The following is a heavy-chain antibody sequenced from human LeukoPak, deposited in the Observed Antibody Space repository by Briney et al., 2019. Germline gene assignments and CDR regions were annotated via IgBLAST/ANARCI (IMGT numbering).Heavy chain of an antibody. J-gene: IGHJ6*03. D-gene: IGHD6-13*01. CDR1: PDTFTRYG. CDR3: ARVGPEQQLSGYYYMDV. CDR2: IRAYNGDT. V-gene: IGHV1-18*01. Sequence: ASVKVSCKASPDTFTRYGITWVRQAPGQGLEWMGWIRAYNGDTNYAQKFQGRVTITADESTSTLYMEVSSLKSEDTAVYYCARVGPEQQLSGYYYMDVWGKGTTVTISS.